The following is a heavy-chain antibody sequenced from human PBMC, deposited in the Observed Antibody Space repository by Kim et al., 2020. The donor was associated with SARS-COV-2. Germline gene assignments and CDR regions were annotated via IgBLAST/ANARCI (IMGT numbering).Heavy chain of an antibody. CDR1: GGSISSSSYY. CDR2: IYYSGST. Sequence: SETLSLTCTVSGGSISSSSYYWGWIRQPPGKGLEWIGSIYYSGSTYYNPSLKSRVTISVDTSKNQFSLKLSSVTAADTAVYYCARAGENSSSWYWWNYYYYGMDVWGQGTTVTVSS. J-gene: IGHJ6*02. CDR3: ARAGENSSSWYWWNYYYYGMDV. D-gene: IGHD6-13*01. V-gene: IGHV4-39*07.